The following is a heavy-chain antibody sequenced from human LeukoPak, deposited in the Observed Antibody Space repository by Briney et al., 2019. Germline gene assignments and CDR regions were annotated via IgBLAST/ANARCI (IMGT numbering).Heavy chain of an antibody. CDR2: ISGGGAST. V-gene: IGHV3-23*01. Sequence: PGGSLRLSCAASRFTFSNSAMSWVRQAPGKGLEWVSAISGGGASTYYADSVKGRFTISRDISKNTLYLQMNSLRAEDSALYYCARGGRGSAAVVAPRSFDIWGQGTMVTVSS. CDR1: RFTFSNSA. CDR3: ARGGRGSAAVVAPRSFDI. D-gene: IGHD3-22*01. J-gene: IGHJ3*02.